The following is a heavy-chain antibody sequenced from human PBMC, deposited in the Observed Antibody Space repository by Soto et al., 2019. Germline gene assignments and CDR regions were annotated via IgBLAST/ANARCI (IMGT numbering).Heavy chain of an antibody. Sequence: QVQLVESGGGVVQPGKSLRLSCAASVFTFSSYAMHWARQAPGKGLEWVTVISIRGGDEYYAESVRGRFTISRDDSKNTLYLQMDSLRVEDTDVYYCARGTIVARQHLDYWGQGTLVTVSS. CDR3: ARGTIVARQHLDY. V-gene: IGHV3-30*03. CDR1: VFTFSSYA. D-gene: IGHD6-6*01. CDR2: ISIRGGDE. J-gene: IGHJ4*02.